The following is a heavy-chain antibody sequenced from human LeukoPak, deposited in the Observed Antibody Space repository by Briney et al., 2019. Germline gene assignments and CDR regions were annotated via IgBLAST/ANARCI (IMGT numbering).Heavy chain of an antibody. CDR3: ARAYYDILTGYVWFDP. Sequence: SVKVSCKASGGTFSSYTISWVRQAPGQGLEWMGRIIPILGTANYAQKFQGRVTITADKSTSTAYMELSSLRSEDTAVYYCARAYYDILTGYVWFDPWGQGTLVTVSS. CDR1: GGTFSSYT. D-gene: IGHD3-9*01. J-gene: IGHJ5*02. V-gene: IGHV1-69*08. CDR2: IIPILGTA.